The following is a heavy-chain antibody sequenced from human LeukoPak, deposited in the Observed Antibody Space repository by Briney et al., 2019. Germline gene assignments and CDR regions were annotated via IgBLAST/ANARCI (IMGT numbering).Heavy chain of an antibody. V-gene: IGHV4-59*01. J-gene: IGHJ3*02. CDR1: GGSISSYY. D-gene: IGHD3-22*01. CDR2: IYYSGST. CDR3: ARGQDYYDTSGYAFDI. Sequence: SETLSLTCTVSGGSISSYYWSWIRQPPGKGLEWIGYIYYSGSTNYNPSLKSRVTISVDTSKNQFSLKLSSVTAADTAVYYCARGQDYYDTSGYAFDIWGQGTMVTVSS.